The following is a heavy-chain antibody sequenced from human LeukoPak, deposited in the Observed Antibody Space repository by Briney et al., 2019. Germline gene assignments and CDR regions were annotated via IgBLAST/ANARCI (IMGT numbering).Heavy chain of an antibody. Sequence: PGRSLRLSCAASGFTFSSYAMHWVRQAPGKGLEWVAVISYDGSNKYYADSVKGRFTISRDNSKNTLYLQMNSLRAEDTAVYYCAREGGGDYPIPNPEPMYYFDYWGQGTLVTVSS. D-gene: IGHD5-12*01. V-gene: IGHV3-30-3*01. CDR1: GFTFSSYA. CDR3: AREGGGDYPIPNPEPMYYFDY. CDR2: ISYDGSNK. J-gene: IGHJ4*02.